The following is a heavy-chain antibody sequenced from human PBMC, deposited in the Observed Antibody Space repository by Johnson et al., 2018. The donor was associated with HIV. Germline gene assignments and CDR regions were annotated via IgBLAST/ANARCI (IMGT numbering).Heavy chain of an antibody. J-gene: IGHJ3*02. Sequence: QVQLVESGGGVVQPGRSLRLSCAASGFTFSSYAMHWVRQAPGKGLEWVAVISYDGSNKYYADSVKGRFTISRDNSKNTLYLKRNSLRAEDTAVYYCARERLVGYSSSAGAFDIWGQGTMVTVSS. D-gene: IGHD6-6*01. CDR3: ARERLVGYSSSAGAFDI. CDR2: ISYDGSNK. V-gene: IGHV3-30-3*01. CDR1: GFTFSSYA.